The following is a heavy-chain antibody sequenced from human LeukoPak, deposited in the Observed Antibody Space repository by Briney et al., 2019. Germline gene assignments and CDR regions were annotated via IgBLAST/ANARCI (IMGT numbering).Heavy chain of an antibody. J-gene: IGHJ4*02. CDR3: ARHQAWSGWYLGS. V-gene: IGHV4-39*01. Sequence: PSETLSLTCTVSGGSISNSDYFWGWIRQPPGKGLEWIANIYYGGSNNYNPPLKSRITISVDTSRNQYSLKLNSLTAADTAVYFCARHQAWSGWYLGSWGQGSLVTVSS. CDR1: GGSISNSDYF. D-gene: IGHD6-19*01. CDR2: IYYGGSN.